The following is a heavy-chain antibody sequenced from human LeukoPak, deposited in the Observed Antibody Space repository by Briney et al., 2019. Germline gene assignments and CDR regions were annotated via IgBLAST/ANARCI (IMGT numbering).Heavy chain of an antibody. CDR3: AKQSQYQLPTNYYGMDV. J-gene: IGHJ6*02. D-gene: IGHD2-2*01. Sequence: GGSLRLSCAASGFTFDDYAMHWVRQAPGKGLEWVSGISWNSGCIGYADSVKGRFTISRDNAKNSLYLQMNSLRAEDTALYYCAKQSQYQLPTNYYGMDVWGQGTTVTVSS. CDR2: ISWNSGCI. CDR1: GFTFDDYA. V-gene: IGHV3-9*01.